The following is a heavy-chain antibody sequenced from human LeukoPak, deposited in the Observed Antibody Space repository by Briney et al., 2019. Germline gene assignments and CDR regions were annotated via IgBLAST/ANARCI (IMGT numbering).Heavy chain of an antibody. D-gene: IGHD6-19*01. Sequence: PSETLSLTCSVSGGSITISNHFWGWIRPPPGKGLEWIASRSATGITHYHPSLESRISVSVETSKSQFSLKLTSLTAADTAVYYCAFSGWFWGAFDFWGQGILVTVSS. V-gene: IGHV4-39*01. CDR3: AFSGWFWGAFDF. CDR2: RSATGIT. J-gene: IGHJ4*02. CDR1: GGSITISNHF.